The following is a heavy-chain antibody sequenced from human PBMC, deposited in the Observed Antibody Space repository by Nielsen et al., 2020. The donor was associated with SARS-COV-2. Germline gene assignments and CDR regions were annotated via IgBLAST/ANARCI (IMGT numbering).Heavy chain of an antibody. J-gene: IGHJ4*02. D-gene: IGHD5-24*01. V-gene: IGHV1-46*01. CDR1: GCTFISYY. CDR3: ARDRETVRMLFDC. CDR2: INPSGGST. Sequence: ASVKVSCKASGCTFISYYVHWVRQAPGQGLEWMGIINPSGGSTSYAQKFQGRVTMTRDTSTSTVYMELSSLRSEDTAVYYCARDRETVRMLFDCWGQGTLVTVSS.